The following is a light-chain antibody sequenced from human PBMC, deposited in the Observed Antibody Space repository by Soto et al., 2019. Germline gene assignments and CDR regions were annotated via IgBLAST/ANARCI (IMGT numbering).Light chain of an antibody. Sequence: QSVRSQPSSVSGSPGQSISISCTGTISDVGGYDYVSWYQLHPGKAPKLMVFEVSNRPSGVSYRFSGSKSGNTASLTISGLQAEDEADYFCSSYSISTAYLFGTGTTVTV. V-gene: IGLV2-14*01. J-gene: IGLJ1*01. CDR3: SSYSISTAYL. CDR2: EVS. CDR1: ISDVGGYDY.